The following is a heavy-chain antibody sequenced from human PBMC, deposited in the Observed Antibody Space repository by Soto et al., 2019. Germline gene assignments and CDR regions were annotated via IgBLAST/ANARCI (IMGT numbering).Heavy chain of an antibody. CDR3: KRDLGVGLVHY. V-gene: IGHV1-18*01. Sequence: QVQLVQSGAEVKKPGASGKVSCKASGYTFTSYGITWVRQAPGQGLEWMRWISAYNGNTNYAQKLRGRVTMTTDTSTSTAYTALRRLGADGPAVYYCKRDLGVGLVHYWGQGALVSDS. CDR2: ISAYNGNT. CDR1: GYTFTSYG. D-gene: IGHD6-19*01. J-gene: IGHJ4*02.